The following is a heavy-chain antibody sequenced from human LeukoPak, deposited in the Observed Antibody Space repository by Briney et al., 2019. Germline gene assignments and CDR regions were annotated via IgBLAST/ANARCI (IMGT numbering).Heavy chain of an antibody. CDR1: GFTFSSYA. J-gene: IGHJ4*02. V-gene: IGHV3-23*01. CDR3: ARDSITMVRGVIVYYFDY. CDR2: ISGSGDNT. Sequence: PGGSLRLSCAASGFTFSSYAMSWVRQAPGKGLEWVSGISGSGDNTYYADSVKGRFTISRDNSKNTLYLQMNSLRAEDTAVYYCARDSITMVRGVIVYYFDYWGQGTLVTVSS. D-gene: IGHD3-10*01.